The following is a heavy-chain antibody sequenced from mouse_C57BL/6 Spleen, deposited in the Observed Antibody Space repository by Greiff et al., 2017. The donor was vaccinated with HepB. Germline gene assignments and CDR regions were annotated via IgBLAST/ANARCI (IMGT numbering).Heavy chain of an antibody. CDR3: TRLLPRYFDV. CDR2: IDPETGGT. J-gene: IGHJ1*03. Sequence: VQGVESGAELVRPGASVTLSCKASGYTFTDYEMHWVKQTPVHGLEWIGAIDPETGGTAYNQKFKGKAILTADKSSSTAYMELRSLTSEDSAVYYCTRLLPRYFDVWGTGTTVTVSS. CDR1: GYTFTDYE. D-gene: IGHD1-1*01. V-gene: IGHV1-15*01.